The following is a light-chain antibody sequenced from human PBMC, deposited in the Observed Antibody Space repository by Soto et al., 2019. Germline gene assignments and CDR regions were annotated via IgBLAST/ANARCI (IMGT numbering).Light chain of an antibody. J-gene: IGLJ3*02. Sequence: QTLLTHHASLSGSLGQSIAISCTGTSNDIGGYKYVSWYQQHPGKAPKLIIFEVSNRPSGVSDRFSGSNSGNTASLTISGLQAEDEADYYCTSYSRYRVLVFGGGTKVTVL. CDR2: EVS. V-gene: IGLV2-14*01. CDR1: SNDIGGYKY. CDR3: TSYSRYRVLV.